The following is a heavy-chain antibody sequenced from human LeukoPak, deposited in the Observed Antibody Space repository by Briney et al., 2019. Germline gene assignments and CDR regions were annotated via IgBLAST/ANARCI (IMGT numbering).Heavy chain of an antibody. V-gene: IGHV1-8*03. CDR3: ARARRRVWFDP. CDR2: MNPNSGNT. J-gene: IGHJ5*02. CDR1: GYTFTSYG. Sequence: GASVKVSCKASGYTFTSYGISWVRQAPGQGLEWMGWMNPNSGNTGYAQKFQGRVTITRNTSISTAYMELSSLRSEDTAVYYCARARRRVWFDPWGQGTLVTVSS.